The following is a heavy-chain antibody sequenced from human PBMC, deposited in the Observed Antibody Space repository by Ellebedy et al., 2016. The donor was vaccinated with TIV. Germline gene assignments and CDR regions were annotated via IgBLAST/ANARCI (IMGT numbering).Heavy chain of an antibody. D-gene: IGHD3-22*01. V-gene: IGHV4-59*02. CDR2: ISYSVST. Sequence: SETLSLTCTVSGGSVSSYFWSWIRQPPGKGLEWIGHISYSVSTDYNPSLKSRVTISVDTSKNQFSLKLSSVTAADTAVYYCARDRSGDSSGYYPPDLYFDLWGRGTLVTVSS. CDR1: GGSVSSYF. J-gene: IGHJ2*01. CDR3: ARDRSGDSSGYYPPDLYFDL.